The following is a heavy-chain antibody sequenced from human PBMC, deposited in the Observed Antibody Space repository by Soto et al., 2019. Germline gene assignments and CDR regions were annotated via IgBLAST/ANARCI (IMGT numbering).Heavy chain of an antibody. J-gene: IGHJ4*02. Sequence: SETLSLTCTVSGGSISSYYWSWIRQPPGKGLEWIGYIYYSGSTNYNPSLKSRVTISVDTSKNQFSLKLSSVTAADTAVYYCARVSVVGGSPPYWGQGTLVTVSS. CDR2: IYYSGST. D-gene: IGHD1-26*01. V-gene: IGHV4-59*12. CDR1: GGSISSYY. CDR3: ARVSVVGGSPPY.